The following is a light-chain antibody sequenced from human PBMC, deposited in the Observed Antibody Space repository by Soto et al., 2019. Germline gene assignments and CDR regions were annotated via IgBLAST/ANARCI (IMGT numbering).Light chain of an antibody. CDR1: QSVSTN. J-gene: IGKJ3*01. CDR3: QQYDNWPPRT. Sequence: EIVMTQSPSTLSLSPGERATLSCRAIQSVSTNLAWYQQKPGQAPRLLIYSASTRATGIPARSSGSGSGTEFTLTISSLQSEDFALYYCQQYDNWPPRTFGPGTKVDIK. CDR2: SAS. V-gene: IGKV3-15*01.